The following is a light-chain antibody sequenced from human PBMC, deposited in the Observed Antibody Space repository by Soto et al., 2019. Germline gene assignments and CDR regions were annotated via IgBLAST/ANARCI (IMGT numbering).Light chain of an antibody. CDR3: SSYTSSSTYV. CDR2: EVS. J-gene: IGLJ1*01. V-gene: IGLV2-14*01. Sequence: QSALTQPASVSGSPGQSITISCTGTSSDVGAYNYVSWYQQYPGKAPKLMIFEVSNRPSGVSYRFSGSKSGNTASLTISGLQAEDEADYYCSSYTSSSTYVFGTGTKPTVL. CDR1: SSDVGAYNY.